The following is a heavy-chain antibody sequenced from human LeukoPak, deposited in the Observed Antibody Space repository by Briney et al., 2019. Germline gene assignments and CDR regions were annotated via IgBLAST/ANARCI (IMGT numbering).Heavy chain of an antibody. V-gene: IGHV1-58*01. CDR3: ARDYDFWSGQSEKYGMDV. D-gene: IGHD3-3*01. CDR1: GFTFTSSA. Sequence: ASVKVSCKASGFTFTSSAVQWVRQARGQRLEWIGWIVVGSGNTNYAQKFQERVTITRDMSTSTAYMELSSLRSEDTAVYYCARDYDFWSGQSEKYGMDVWGQGTTVTVSS. J-gene: IGHJ6*02. CDR2: IVVGSGNT.